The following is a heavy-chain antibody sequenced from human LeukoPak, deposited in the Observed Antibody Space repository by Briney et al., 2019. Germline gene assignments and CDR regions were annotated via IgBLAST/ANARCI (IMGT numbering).Heavy chain of an antibody. CDR1: GFTFSSYG. CDR2: ISYDGSNK. Sequence: PGGSLRLSCAASGFTFSSYGMHWVRQAPGKGLEWVAVISYDGSNKYYADSVKGRFTISRDNSKNTLYLQMNSLRAEDTAVYYCAKGLLTGYYRDDYWGQGTLVTVSS. D-gene: IGHD3-9*01. J-gene: IGHJ4*02. CDR3: AKGLLTGYYRDDY. V-gene: IGHV3-30*18.